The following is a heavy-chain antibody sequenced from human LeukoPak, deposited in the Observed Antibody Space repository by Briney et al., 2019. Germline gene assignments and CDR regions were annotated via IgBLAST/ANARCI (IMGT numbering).Heavy chain of an antibody. CDR3: ARRRYSYGQPLDFDY. D-gene: IGHD5-18*01. CDR2: IDPSDSYI. CDR1: GYSFTSYW. Sequence: GESLRISCKGSGYSFTSYWISWVRQMPGKGLEWMGRIDPSDSYISYSPSFQGHVTISADKSISTAYLQWSSLKASDTAMYYCARRRYSYGQPLDFDYWGQGTLVTVSS. V-gene: IGHV5-10-1*01. J-gene: IGHJ4*02.